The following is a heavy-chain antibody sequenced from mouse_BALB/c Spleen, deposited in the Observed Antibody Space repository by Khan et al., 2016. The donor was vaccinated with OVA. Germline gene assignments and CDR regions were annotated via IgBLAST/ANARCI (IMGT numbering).Heavy chain of an antibody. V-gene: IGHV9-3-1*01. CDR2: INTYTGEP. CDR1: GYTFTNYG. Sequence: QIQSVQSGPELKKPGETVKISCKASGYTFTNYGMNWVKQAPGKGLKWMGWINTYTGEPTYADDFKGRFAFSLETSASTANLQINNLKNEDTATYYCARKVGCLYAKDYWGQGTSVTVSS. J-gene: IGHJ4*01. CDR3: ARKVGCLYAKDY. D-gene: IGHD1-2*01.